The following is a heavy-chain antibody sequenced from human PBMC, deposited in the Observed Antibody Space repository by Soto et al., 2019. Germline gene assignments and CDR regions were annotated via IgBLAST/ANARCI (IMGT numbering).Heavy chain of an antibody. Sequence: NPSETLSLPCTVSGGSIGIYYRSRIRQSAGRGLEWIWRIYTSGITNYIPSLKSRVTLSVDTSKNHFSLRLSSVTAEDTAMDYCATGGLLAAADLWYYYWMDVWRQGTTVTAAS. CDR3: ATGGLLAAADLWYYYWMDV. J-gene: IGHJ6*02. CDR2: IYTSGIT. V-gene: IGHV4-4*07. D-gene: IGHD6-13*01. CDR1: GGSIGIYY.